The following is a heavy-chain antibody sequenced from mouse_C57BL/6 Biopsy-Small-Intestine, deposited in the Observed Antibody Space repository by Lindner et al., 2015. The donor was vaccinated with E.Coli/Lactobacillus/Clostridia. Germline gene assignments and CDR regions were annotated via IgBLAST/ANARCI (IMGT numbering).Heavy chain of an antibody. V-gene: IGHV1-42*01. Sequence: VQLQESGPELVKPGASVKISCKASGYSFTGYYMNWVKQSPEKSLEWIGEINPITGGTTYNQKFKAKTTLTVDKSSSTAYMQLSSLTSEDSAVYYCARSYYDYLDYWGQGTTLTVSS. J-gene: IGHJ2*01. CDR1: GYSFTGYY. CDR2: INPITGGT. D-gene: IGHD2-4*01. CDR3: ARSYYDYLDY.